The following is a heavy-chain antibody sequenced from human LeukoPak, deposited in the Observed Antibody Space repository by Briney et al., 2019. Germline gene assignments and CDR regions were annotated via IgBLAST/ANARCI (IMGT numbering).Heavy chain of an antibody. CDR3: ARESVDTAMAYDY. D-gene: IGHD5-18*01. CDR2: ISSNGGST. Sequence: GGSLRLSCAASGFTFSSYAMHWVRQAPGKGLEYVSAISSNGGSTYYANSVKGRFTISRDNSKNMLYLQMGSLRAEDMAVYYCARESVDTAMAYDYWGQGTLVTVSS. CDR1: GFTFSSYA. V-gene: IGHV3-64*01. J-gene: IGHJ4*02.